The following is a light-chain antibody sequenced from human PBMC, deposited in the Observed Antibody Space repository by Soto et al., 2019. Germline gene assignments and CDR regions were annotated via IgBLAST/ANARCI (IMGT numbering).Light chain of an antibody. CDR3: QQYKSSWT. CDR1: QSISSW. CDR2: DAS. J-gene: IGKJ1*01. V-gene: IGKV1-5*01. Sequence: DFQMTQSPSTLSASVGDRVTITCRASQSISSWLAWYQQKPGKAPKLLIYDASSLESGVPSRFSGSGSGTEFTLTISSLQPDDFATYYCQQYKSSWTFGQGTKVDIK.